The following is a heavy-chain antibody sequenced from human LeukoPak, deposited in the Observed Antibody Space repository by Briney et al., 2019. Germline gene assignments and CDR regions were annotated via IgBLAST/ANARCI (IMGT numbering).Heavy chain of an antibody. J-gene: IGHJ4*02. Sequence: GGSLRLSCAASGFTFSSYAMHWVRQAPGKGLEWVAVISYDGSNKYYADSVKGRFTISRDNSKNTLYLQMNSLKAEDTAVYYCARDTHRLFDYWGQGTLVVVSS. V-gene: IGHV3-30*01. CDR3: ARDTHRLFDY. CDR1: GFTFSSYA. CDR2: ISYDGSNK. D-gene: IGHD1-14*01.